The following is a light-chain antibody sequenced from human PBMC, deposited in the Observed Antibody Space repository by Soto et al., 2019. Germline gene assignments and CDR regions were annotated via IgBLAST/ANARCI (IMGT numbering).Light chain of an antibody. CDR1: SSDVGGYNY. CDR2: EVN. V-gene: IGLV2-8*01. J-gene: IGLJ3*02. Sequence: QSVLTQPPSASGSPGQSVAISCTGTSSDVGGYNYVSWYQQHPGKAPKLMIYEVNKRPSGVPDRFSGSKSGNTASLTVSGLQAEDEADYYCSSYTSSSTWLFGGGTKLTVL. CDR3: SSYTSSSTWL.